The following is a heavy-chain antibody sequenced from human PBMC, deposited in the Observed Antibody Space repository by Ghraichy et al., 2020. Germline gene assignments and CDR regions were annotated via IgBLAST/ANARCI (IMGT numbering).Heavy chain of an antibody. D-gene: IGHD3-16*02. CDR1: GGSFSGYY. J-gene: IGHJ5*02. Sequence: SQTLSLTCAVYGGSFSGYYWSWIRQPPGKGLEWIGEINHSGSTNYNPSLKSRVTISVDTSKNQFSLKLSSVTAADTAVYYCARALRNTYDYIWGSYRYTTNWFDPWGQGTLVTVSS. CDR3: ARALRNTYDYIWGSYRYTTNWFDP. CDR2: INHSGST. V-gene: IGHV4-34*01.